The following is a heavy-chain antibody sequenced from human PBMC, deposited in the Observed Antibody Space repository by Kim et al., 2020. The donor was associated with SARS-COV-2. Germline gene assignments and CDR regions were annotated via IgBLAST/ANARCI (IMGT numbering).Heavy chain of an antibody. CDR1: GFTFSYYS. J-gene: IGHJ6*02. CDR3: AREGQWLSLYYYGMDV. D-gene: IGHD6-19*01. Sequence: GGSLRLSCAASGFTFSYYSMNWVRQAPGKGLEWVSYISSSSSPIYDADSVKGRCTVSKDNAKNSLNLQMNSLRDEDTAVYYCAREGQWLSLYYYGMDVWGQGTTVTVSS. V-gene: IGHV3-48*02. CDR2: ISSSSSPI.